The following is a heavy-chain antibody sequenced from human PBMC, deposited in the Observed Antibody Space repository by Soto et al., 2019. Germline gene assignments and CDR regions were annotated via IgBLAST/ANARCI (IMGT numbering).Heavy chain of an antibody. V-gene: IGHV3-30-3*01. Sequence: GGSLRLSCAASGFTFSSYAMHWVRQAPGKGLEWVAVISYDGSNKYYADSVKGRFTISRDNSKNTLYLQMNSLRAEDTAVYYCARDYRWELPQAFDIWGQGTMVTVSS. J-gene: IGHJ3*02. CDR1: GFTFSSYA. CDR2: ISYDGSNK. CDR3: ARDYRWELPQAFDI. D-gene: IGHD1-26*01.